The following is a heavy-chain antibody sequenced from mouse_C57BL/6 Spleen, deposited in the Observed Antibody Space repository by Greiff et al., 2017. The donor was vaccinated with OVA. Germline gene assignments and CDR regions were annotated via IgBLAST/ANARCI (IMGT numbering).Heavy chain of an antibody. CDR1: GYAFTNYL. CDR3: ARERDYNYPFAY. Sequence: VQGVESGAELVRPGTSVKVSCKASGYAFTNYLIEWVKQRPGQGLEWIGVINPGSGGTNYNEKFKGKATLTADKSSSTAYMQLSSLTSEDSAVYFCARERDYNYPFAYWGQGTLVTVSA. D-gene: IGHD1-3*01. J-gene: IGHJ3*01. CDR2: INPGSGGT. V-gene: IGHV1-54*01.